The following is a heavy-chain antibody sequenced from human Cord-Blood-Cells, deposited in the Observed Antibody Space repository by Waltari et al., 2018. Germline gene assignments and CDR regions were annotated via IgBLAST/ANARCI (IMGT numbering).Heavy chain of an antibody. D-gene: IGHD2-2*01. V-gene: IGHV1-2*02. CDR3: ARNPYALTHKRGLFDY. CDR2: INPNSGGT. CDR1: GYTFTGYY. Sequence: QVQLVQSGAEVKKPGASVKVSCKASGYTFTGYYMHWVRQAPGQGLEWMGWINPNSGGTNYAQEFQGRVTMTRDTSISTAYMELSRLRSDDTAVYYCARNPYALTHKRGLFDYWGQGTLVTVSS. J-gene: IGHJ4*02.